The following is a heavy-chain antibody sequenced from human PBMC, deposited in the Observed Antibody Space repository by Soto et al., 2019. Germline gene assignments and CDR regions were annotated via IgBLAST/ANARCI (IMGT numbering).Heavy chain of an antibody. CDR2: IYYSGST. J-gene: IGHJ4*02. CDR1: GGSISSGGYY. V-gene: IGHV4-31*03. CDR3: ARLGYYYDTSIAYYFDY. D-gene: IGHD3-22*01. Sequence: SETLSLTCTVSGGSISSGGYYWSWIRQHPGKGLEWIGYIYYSGSTYYNPSLKSRVTISVDTSKNQFSLKLSSVTAADTAVYYCARLGYYYDTSIAYYFDYWGQGTLVTVSS.